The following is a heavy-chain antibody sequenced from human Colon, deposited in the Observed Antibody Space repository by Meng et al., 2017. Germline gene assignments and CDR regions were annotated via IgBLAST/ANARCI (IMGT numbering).Heavy chain of an antibody. CDR1: GDSTTRGGYH. J-gene: IGHJ4*02. Sequence: QAQLQEAGPRLVTPSQPLSLLCSVSGDSTTRGGYHWSLVRQRPGRGLEWVGHIYYGGSAFYNPALRSRLTMSTDRSANQFSLRVTSVTAADTATYFCARGLKGSLEFWGQGALVTVSS. CDR3: ARGLKGSLEF. V-gene: IGHV4-31*03. CDR2: IYYGGSA. D-gene: IGHD3-10*01.